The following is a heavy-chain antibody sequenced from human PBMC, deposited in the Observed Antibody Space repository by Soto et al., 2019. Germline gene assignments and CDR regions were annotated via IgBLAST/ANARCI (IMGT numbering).Heavy chain of an antibody. D-gene: IGHD1-26*01. CDR2: LTGSGGST. CDR3: ARAIVGGTLHAFDI. CDR1: GFIFSRSA. V-gene: IGHV3-23*02. Sequence: GGPLRLSCPAPGFIFSRSAITWVRQAAGKGLEWVSALTGSGGSTYYGDSVRGRFTISRDNSKNTLYLQMNSLRADDTAAYYCARAIVGGTLHAFDIWGQGTMVTVSS. J-gene: IGHJ3*02.